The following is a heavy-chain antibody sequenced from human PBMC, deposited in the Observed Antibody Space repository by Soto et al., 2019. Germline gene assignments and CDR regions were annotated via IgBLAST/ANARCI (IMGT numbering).Heavy chain of an antibody. V-gene: IGHV1-46*01. CDR1: GYTFTSYY. J-gene: IGHJ6*02. D-gene: IGHD1-20*01. Sequence: QVQLVQSGAEVKKPGASVKVSCKASGYTFTSYYMHWVRQAPGQGLEWMGIINPSGGSTSYAQKFQGRVTMTRDTSTSTVYMELSSLRSEDTAVYYCARDMGRTVGITGPYYYYGMDVWGQGTTVTVSS. CDR2: INPSGGST. CDR3: ARDMGRTVGITGPYYYYGMDV.